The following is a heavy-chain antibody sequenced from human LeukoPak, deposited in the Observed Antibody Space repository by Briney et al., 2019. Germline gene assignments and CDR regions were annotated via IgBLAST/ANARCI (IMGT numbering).Heavy chain of an antibody. CDR1: GDSVSSNSAA. D-gene: IGHD3-10*01. CDR2: TYYRSKWYN. V-gene: IGHV6-1*01. J-gene: IGHJ5*02. CDR3: ARDRKGLLWFGELSPGGWFDP. Sequence: SQTLSLTCAISGDSVSSNSAAWNWIRQSPSRGLEWLGRTYYRSKWYNDYAVSVKSRITINPDTSKNQFSLQLNSVTPEDTAVYYCARDRKGLLWFGELSPGGWFDPWGQGTLVTVSS.